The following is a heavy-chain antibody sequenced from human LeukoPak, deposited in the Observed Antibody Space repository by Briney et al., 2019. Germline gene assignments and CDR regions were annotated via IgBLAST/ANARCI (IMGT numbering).Heavy chain of an antibody. J-gene: IGHJ4*02. CDR1: LDVITSNC. V-gene: IGHV4-4*02. CDR3: AREILGGLSPRAY. CDR2: IHRSGSP. Sequence: PSETLRSTGTVSLDVITSNCSSWVRQPPGKGLEWIGEIHRSGSPNYNPSLQSRVTISIDRSRNQIVLELSSVTAADTAVYYCAREILGGLSPRAYSGQ.